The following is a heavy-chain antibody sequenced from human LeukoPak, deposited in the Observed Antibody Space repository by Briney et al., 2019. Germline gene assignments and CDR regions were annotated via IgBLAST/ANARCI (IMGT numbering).Heavy chain of an antibody. V-gene: IGHV3-21*01. CDR3: ARDRGPPSYYGMDV. CDR2: ISSSSSYI. Sequence: PGGSLRLSCAASGFTFSSYSMNWVRQAPGKGLEWVSSISSSSSYIYYADSVKGRFTISRDNARNSLYLQMNSLRAEDTAVYYCARDRGPPSYYGMDVWGQGTTVTVSS. CDR1: GFTFSSYS. J-gene: IGHJ6*02.